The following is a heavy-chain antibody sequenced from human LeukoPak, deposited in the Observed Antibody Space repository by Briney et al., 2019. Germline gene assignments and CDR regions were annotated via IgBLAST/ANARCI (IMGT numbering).Heavy chain of an antibody. CDR3: AGGARRQQPFDY. J-gene: IGHJ4*02. D-gene: IGHD6-13*01. V-gene: IGHV3-66*01. CDR2: IYSGGST. CDR1: EFTVSSNY. Sequence: GGSLRLSCAASEFTVSSNYMNWVRQAPGKGLEWVSVIYSGGSTYYADSVKGRFTISRDNSKNTLYLQMNSLRAEDKAVYYCAGGARRQQPFDYWGQGTLVTVSS.